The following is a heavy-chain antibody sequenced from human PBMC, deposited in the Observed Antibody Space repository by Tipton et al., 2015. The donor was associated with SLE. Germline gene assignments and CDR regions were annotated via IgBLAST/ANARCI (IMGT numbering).Heavy chain of an antibody. CDR3: ARERIGATEGRGYDY. J-gene: IGHJ4*02. D-gene: IGHD6-25*01. CDR1: GYSISSGYY. CDR2: INHSGSS. V-gene: IGHV4-38-2*02. Sequence: LRLSCTVSGYSISSGYYWAWIRQPPGKGLEWIGEINHSGSSNYNPSLTSRVTISVDTSNNQFSLRLSSVTAADTAVYYCARERIGATEGRGYDYWGQGTPVTVSS.